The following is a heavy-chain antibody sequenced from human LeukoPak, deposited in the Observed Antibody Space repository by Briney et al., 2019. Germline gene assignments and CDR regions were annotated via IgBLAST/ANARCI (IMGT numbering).Heavy chain of an antibody. V-gene: IGHV5-51*01. D-gene: IGHD2-15*01. CDR3: TRRPAGSSAYYYYAMDV. Sequence: GESLKISCKGSGYSFTSYWIGWVRQMPGKGLEWMGFIYPGDSDTRYSPSFQGQVTISADKSISTAYLQWSSLKASDTAIYYCTRRPAGSSAYYYYAMDVWGQGTTVTVSS. CDR2: IYPGDSDT. J-gene: IGHJ6*02. CDR1: GYSFTSYW.